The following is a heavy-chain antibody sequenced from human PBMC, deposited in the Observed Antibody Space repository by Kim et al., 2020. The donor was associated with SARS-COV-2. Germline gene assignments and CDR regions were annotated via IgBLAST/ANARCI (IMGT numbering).Heavy chain of an antibody. D-gene: IGHD2-2*01. CDR1: GDSVSSNSAV. CDR2: TYYRSTLKN. Sequence: SQTLSLTCAISGDSVSSNSAVWNWIRQSPSRGLEWLGRTYYRSTLKNDYAVSVKSRMTINPDTSNNQFSLQLNSVTPEDTAVYYCARRSPGTSAAYAFDLWGQGTMVTVSS. V-gene: IGHV6-1*01. J-gene: IGHJ3*01. CDR3: ARRSPGTSAAYAFDL.